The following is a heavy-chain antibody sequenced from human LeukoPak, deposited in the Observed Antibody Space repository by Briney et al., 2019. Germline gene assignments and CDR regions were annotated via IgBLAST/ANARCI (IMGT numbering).Heavy chain of an antibody. D-gene: IGHD2-15*01. V-gene: IGHV3-30*04. CDR2: ISYDGSNK. CDR1: GFTVRSYA. CDR3: AKDYRGGGYCSGGSCYSGDAFDI. J-gene: IGHJ3*02. Sequence: HSGGSLRLACAASGFTVRSYAMHWARQAPGKWRGWVALISYDGSNKYYADSVKARFIISRDNSKNTVYLQMNRLRAEDTAVYYCAKDYRGGGYCSGGSCYSGDAFDIWGQGTMVTVSS.